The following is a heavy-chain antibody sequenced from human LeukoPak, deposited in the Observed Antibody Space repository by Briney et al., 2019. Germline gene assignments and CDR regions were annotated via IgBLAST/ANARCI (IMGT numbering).Heavy chain of an antibody. CDR1: GYTFTSYG. D-gene: IGHD3-22*01. V-gene: IGHV1-18*01. Sequence: ASVKVSCKASGYTFTSYGISWVRQAPGQGLEWMGWISAYNGNTNYAQKLQGRVTMTTDTSTSTAYMELRSLRSDDTAVYYCARERQVYYDSSGYYGMFDYWGQGTLVTVSS. CDR3: ARERQVYYDSSGYYGMFDY. J-gene: IGHJ4*02. CDR2: ISAYNGNT.